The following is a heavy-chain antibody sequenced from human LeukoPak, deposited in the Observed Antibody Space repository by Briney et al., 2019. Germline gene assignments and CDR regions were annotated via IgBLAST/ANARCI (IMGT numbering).Heavy chain of an antibody. CDR2: VYYSGST. CDR1: GGSISGSSYY. J-gene: IGHJ4*02. V-gene: IGHV4-39*07. Sequence: KPSETLSLTCTVSGGSISGSSYYWGWVRQPPGKGLEWIGSVYYSGSTYYNPSLKSRVTISVDTSKNQFSLKLSTATAADTAVYYCARVGYSYGSHYFDYWGQGTLVTVSS. D-gene: IGHD5-18*01. CDR3: ARVGYSYGSHYFDY.